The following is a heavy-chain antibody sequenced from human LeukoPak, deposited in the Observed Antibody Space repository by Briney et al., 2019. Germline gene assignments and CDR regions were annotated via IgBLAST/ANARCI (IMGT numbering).Heavy chain of an antibody. Sequence: PGGSLRRSCAASGFTFSSYWMSWVRHAPATGLEWVSNIKQDGSEKYYVDSVKGRFTISRDNAKNSLYLQMTSLRAEDTAVYYCARSYGSGWYFFDYWGQGTLVTVSS. J-gene: IGHJ4*02. D-gene: IGHD6-19*01. CDR3: ARSYGSGWYFFDY. CDR2: IKQDGSEK. CDR1: GFTFSSYW. V-gene: IGHV3-7*01.